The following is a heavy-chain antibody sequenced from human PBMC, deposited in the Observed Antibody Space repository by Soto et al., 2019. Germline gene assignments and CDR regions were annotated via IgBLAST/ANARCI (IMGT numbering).Heavy chain of an antibody. V-gene: IGHV4-34*01. CDR3: ARAPYSSSSTPGDY. D-gene: IGHD6-6*01. CDR2: INHSGST. CDR1: GGSFSGYY. J-gene: IGHJ4*02. Sequence: SETLSLTCAVYGGSFSGYYWSWIRQPPGKGLEWIGEINHSGSTNYNPSLKSRVTISVDTPKNQFSLKLSSVTAADTAVYYCARAPYSSSSTPGDYWGQGTLVTVSS.